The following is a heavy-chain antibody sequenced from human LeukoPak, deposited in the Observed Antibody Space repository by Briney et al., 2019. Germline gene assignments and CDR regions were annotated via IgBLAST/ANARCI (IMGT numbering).Heavy chain of an antibody. V-gene: IGHV4-34*01. CDR2: INHSGST. CDR1: GGSFSGYY. Sequence: PSETLSLTCAVYGGSFSGYYWSWIRQPPGKGLEWIGEINHSGSTNYNPSLKSRVTISVDTSKNQFSLKLSSVTAADTAVYYCARGRRRGGCSSTSLYAGRAFDIWGQGTMVTVSS. D-gene: IGHD2-2*01. CDR3: ARGRRRGGCSSTSLYAGRAFDI. J-gene: IGHJ3*02.